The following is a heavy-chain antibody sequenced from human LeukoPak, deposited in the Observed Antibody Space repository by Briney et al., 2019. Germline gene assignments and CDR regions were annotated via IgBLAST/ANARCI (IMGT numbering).Heavy chain of an antibody. CDR2: IYYSGST. Sequence: PSQTLSLTCTVSGGSISSGGYYWSWIRQHPGKGLEWIGYIYYSGSTYYNPSRKSRVTISVDTSKNQFSLKLSSVTAADTAVYYCARDVGIDRYFDYWGQGTLVTVSS. D-gene: IGHD6-13*01. J-gene: IGHJ4*02. CDR1: GGSISSGGYY. CDR3: ARDVGIDRYFDY. V-gene: IGHV4-31*03.